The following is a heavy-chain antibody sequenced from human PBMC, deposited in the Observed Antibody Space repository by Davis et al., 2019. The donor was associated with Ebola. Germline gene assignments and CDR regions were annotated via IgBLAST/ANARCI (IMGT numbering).Heavy chain of an antibody. V-gene: IGHV4-39*07. CDR2: IYFTGIT. CDR3: ARVSSAVRPNFDS. J-gene: IGHJ4*02. D-gene: IGHD6-6*01. Sequence: PSETLSLTCTVSGGSISNSTYYWGWIRQPPEKGLEYIGSIYFTGITYYNPSLKSRVTISLDTSKNQFSLRLTSVTAADTARYFCARVSSAVRPNFDSWGQGTLVSVSS. CDR1: GGSISNSTYY.